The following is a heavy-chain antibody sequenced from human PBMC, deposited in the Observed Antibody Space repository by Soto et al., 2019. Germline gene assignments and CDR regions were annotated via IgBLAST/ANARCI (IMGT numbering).Heavy chain of an antibody. CDR2: INPSGGST. Sequence: GASVKVSCKASGYTFTGYYMHWVRQAPGQGIEWMGWINPSGGSTSYAQKFQGRVTMTRDTSTSTVYMELSSLRSEDTAVSYCARPTNYDFYYYGMDVLGQGTTVTVSS. CDR3: ARPTNYDFYYYGMDV. J-gene: IGHJ6*02. V-gene: IGHV1-46*01. D-gene: IGHD1-7*01. CDR1: GYTFTGYY.